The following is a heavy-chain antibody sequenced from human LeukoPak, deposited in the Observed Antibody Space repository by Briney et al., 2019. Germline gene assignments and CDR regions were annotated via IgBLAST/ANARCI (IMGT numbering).Heavy chain of an antibody. Sequence: GGSLRLSCAASGFTFSSYSTNWVRQAPGKGLEWVSSISSGSSYIYYADSVKGRFTISRDNAKNSLYLQMNSLRAEDTAVYYCARGTPVLRFLEWLNYFDYWGQGTLVTVPS. D-gene: IGHD3-3*01. J-gene: IGHJ4*02. CDR3: ARGTPVLRFLEWLNYFDY. V-gene: IGHV3-21*01. CDR2: ISSGSSYI. CDR1: GFTFSSYS.